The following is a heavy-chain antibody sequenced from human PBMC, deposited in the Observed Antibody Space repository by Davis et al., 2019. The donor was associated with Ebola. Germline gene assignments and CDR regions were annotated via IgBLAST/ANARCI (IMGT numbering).Heavy chain of an antibody. CDR1: GFTFSSYG. CDR2: INGDGSTT. CDR3: ARDGRTYYYDSSGYWAAHYFDY. Sequence: HTGGSLRLSCAASGFTFSSYGMHWVRQAPGKGLVWVSRINGDGSTTGYADSVKGRFTTSRDNAKNTLYLQMNSLRAEDTAVYYCARDGRTYYYDSSGYWAAHYFDYWGQGTLVTVSS. D-gene: IGHD3-22*01. J-gene: IGHJ4*02. V-gene: IGHV3-74*01.